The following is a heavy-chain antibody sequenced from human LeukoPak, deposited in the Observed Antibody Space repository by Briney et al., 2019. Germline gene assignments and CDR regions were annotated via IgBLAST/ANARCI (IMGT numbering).Heavy chain of an antibody. J-gene: IGHJ6*02. Sequence: ASVKVSCKASGYSFTGYFMQWVRQAPGQGLEWMGWINPNSGDTNYAQKFQGRVTMTRDTSISTAYMELSRLRSDDAAVYYCARRFYFAMDVWGQGTTVTVSS. CDR1: GYSFTGYF. V-gene: IGHV1-2*02. D-gene: IGHD3-16*01. CDR2: INPNSGDT. CDR3: ARRFYFAMDV.